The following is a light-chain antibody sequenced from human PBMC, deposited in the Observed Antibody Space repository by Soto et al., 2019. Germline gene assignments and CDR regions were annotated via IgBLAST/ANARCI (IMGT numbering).Light chain of an antibody. J-gene: IGLJ1*01. Sequence: QSALTQPASVSGSPERSITISCTGTSSDVGSYDLVSWYQQYPGRAPKLMIYEVSERPSGVSNRFSGSKSGNTASLTISGLLAEDEADYYCCSYAGSSAFPFVFGTGTKVTVL. CDR2: EVS. CDR1: SSDVGSYDL. CDR3: CSYAGSSAFPFV. V-gene: IGLV2-23*02.